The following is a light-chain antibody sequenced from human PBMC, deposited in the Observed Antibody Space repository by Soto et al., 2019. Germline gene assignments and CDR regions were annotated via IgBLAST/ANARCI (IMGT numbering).Light chain of an antibody. J-gene: IGLJ2*01. CDR1: SSNIGSNY. V-gene: IGLV1-47*01. CDR3: ASWDDSLNGVV. CDR2: RNN. Sequence: QSVLTQPPSASGTPGQRVIISCSGSSSNIGSNYVYWYQQLPGTAPKLLIYRNNQRPSGVPDRFSGSKSGTSASLAISGLRSEDEADYYCASWDDSLNGVVFGGGTKLTVL.